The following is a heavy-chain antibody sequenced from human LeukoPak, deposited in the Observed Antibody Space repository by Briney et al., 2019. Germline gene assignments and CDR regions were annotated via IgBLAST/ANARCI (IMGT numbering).Heavy chain of an antibody. Sequence: PSETLSLTCTVSGGSISSYYWSWIRRPPGKGLEWIGYIYYSGSTNYNPSLKSRVTISVDTSKNQFSLKLSSVTAADTAVYYCARDSSYCGGDCYSFDYWGQGTLVTVSS. CDR1: GGSISSYY. CDR3: ARDSSYCGGDCYSFDY. J-gene: IGHJ4*02. CDR2: IYYSGST. D-gene: IGHD2-21*02. V-gene: IGHV4-59*01.